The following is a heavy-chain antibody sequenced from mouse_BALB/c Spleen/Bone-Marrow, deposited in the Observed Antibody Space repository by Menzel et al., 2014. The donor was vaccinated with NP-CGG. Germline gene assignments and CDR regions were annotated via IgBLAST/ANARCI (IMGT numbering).Heavy chain of an antibody. CDR1: GFTFSSFG. CDR2: ISIGSSTI. J-gene: IGHJ2*01. CDR3: TRGGNWDDFDS. D-gene: IGHD4-1*01. V-gene: IGHV5-17*02. Sequence: VQLQQSGGGLVQPGGSRKLSCAASGFTFSSFGMHWVRRAPEKGLEWVAYISIGSSTIFYADTVKGRFTVSRDNPKNTLFPQMTSLRSEDTAMYFCTRGGNWDDFDSWGQGTTLTVSS.